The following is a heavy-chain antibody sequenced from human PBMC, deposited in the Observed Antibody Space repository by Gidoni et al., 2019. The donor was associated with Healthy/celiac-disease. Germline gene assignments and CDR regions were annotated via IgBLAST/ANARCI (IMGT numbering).Heavy chain of an antibody. CDR2: IKQDGSEK. CDR1: GFTFSSYW. V-gene: IGHV3-7*01. CDR3: ARDGKDLNYYYYYGMDV. Sequence: EVQLVESGGGLVQPGGSLRLSCAASGFTFSSYWMSWVRQAPGKGLEWVANIKQDGSEKYYVDSVKSRFTISRDNAKNSLYLQMNSLRAEDTAVYYCARDGKDLNYYYYYGMDVWGQGTTVTVSS. J-gene: IGHJ6*02. D-gene: IGHD1-26*01.